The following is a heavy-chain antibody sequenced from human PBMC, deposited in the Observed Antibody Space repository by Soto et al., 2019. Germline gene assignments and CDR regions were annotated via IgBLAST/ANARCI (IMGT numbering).Heavy chain of an antibody. D-gene: IGHD6-6*01. CDR3: AKSSIAARPLNWFDP. Sequence: PGGSLRLSFAASGFTFSGYAMSWVRQAPGKGLEWVSAISGSGGSTYYADSVKGRFTISRDKSKNTLYLQMDSLRAEDTAVYYCAKSSIAARPLNWFDPWGQGTLVTVSA. CDR1: GFTFSGYA. J-gene: IGHJ5*02. CDR2: ISGSGGST. V-gene: IGHV3-23*01.